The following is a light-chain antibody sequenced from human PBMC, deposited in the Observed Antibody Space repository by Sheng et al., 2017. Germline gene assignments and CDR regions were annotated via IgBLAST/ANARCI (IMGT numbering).Light chain of an antibody. Sequence: EIVVTQSPATLSVSPGERAALSCRASQSVGSHLAWYQQKPGQAPRLLIHGASSRATGIPDRFSGSGSGTEFTLTITSLQSEDSAVYYCQQYNDWPETFGQGTKVEIK. CDR2: GAS. CDR3: QQYNDWPET. CDR1: QSVGSH. V-gene: IGKV3D-15*01. J-gene: IGKJ1*01.